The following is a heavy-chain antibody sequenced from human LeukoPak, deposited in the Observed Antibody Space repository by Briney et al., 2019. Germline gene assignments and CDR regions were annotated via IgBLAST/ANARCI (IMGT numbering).Heavy chain of an antibody. CDR1: GFTFSSYW. D-gene: IGHD2-2*01. CDR2: IKQDATEQ. J-gene: IGHJ4*02. V-gene: IGHV3-7*01. Sequence: GGSLRLSCAASGFTFSSYWMSWVRQAPGKGLEWVANIKQDATEQYYVESAKGRFTISRDNTKNSLYLQVNSLRAEDTAVYYCARLHYCSSTNCYPRHFDYWGQGTLVTVSS. CDR3: ARLHYCSSTNCYPRHFDY.